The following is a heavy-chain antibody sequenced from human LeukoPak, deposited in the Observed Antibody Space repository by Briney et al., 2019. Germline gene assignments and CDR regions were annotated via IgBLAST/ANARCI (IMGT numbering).Heavy chain of an antibody. CDR1: GYSFTSYW. D-gene: IGHD5-18*01. CDR3: ARGIPQLQPTPYYFDY. Sequence: GESLKISCKGSGYSFTSYWIGWVRQMPGKGLEWMGIIYPGDSDTRYSPSFQGQVTISADKSISTAYLQWSSLKASDTAMYYCARGIPQLQPTPYYFDYWGQGTLATVSS. CDR2: IYPGDSDT. J-gene: IGHJ4*02. V-gene: IGHV5-51*01.